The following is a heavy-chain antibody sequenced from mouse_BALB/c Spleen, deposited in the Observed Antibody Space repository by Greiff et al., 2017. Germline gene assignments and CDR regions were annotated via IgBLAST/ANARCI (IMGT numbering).Heavy chain of an antibody. Sequence: EVKLVESGGGLVKPGGSLKLSCAASGFTFSSYTMSWVRQTPEKRLEWVAYISSGGGSTYYPDTVKGRFTISRDNAKNTLYLQMSSLKSEDTAMYYCASQGLRGVYFDYWGQGTTLTVSS. CDR1: GFTFSSYT. V-gene: IGHV5-12-1*01. J-gene: IGHJ2*01. CDR2: ISSGGGST. D-gene: IGHD1-1*01. CDR3: ASQGLRGVYFDY.